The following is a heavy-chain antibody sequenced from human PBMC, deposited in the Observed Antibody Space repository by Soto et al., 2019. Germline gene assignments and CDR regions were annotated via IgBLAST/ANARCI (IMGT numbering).Heavy chain of an antibody. D-gene: IGHD2-2*01. CDR1: GGTFSSYA. J-gene: IGHJ4*02. V-gene: IGHV1-69*13. Sequence: ASVKVSCKASGGTFSSYAISWVRQAPGQGLEWMGGIIPIFGTANYAQKFQGRVTITADESTSTAYMELSSLRSEDTAVYYCARDKEVYCSSTSCYQFDYWGQGTLVTVSS. CDR3: ARDKEVYCSSTSCYQFDY. CDR2: IIPIFGTA.